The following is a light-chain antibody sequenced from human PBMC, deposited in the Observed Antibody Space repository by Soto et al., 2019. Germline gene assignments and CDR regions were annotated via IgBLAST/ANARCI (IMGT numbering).Light chain of an antibody. CDR3: QQYGSSPTWT. CDR2: EAS. J-gene: IGKJ1*01. Sequence: ENFLTQSPATLSSSPGERATLSCRASQTVGVRLAWYQHKPGQAHRLIIYEASNRAAGIPARFSGSGSGTDFTLTISRLEPEDFAVYYGQQYGSSPTWTFGQGTKVDIK. V-gene: IGKV3-20*01. CDR1: QTVGVR.